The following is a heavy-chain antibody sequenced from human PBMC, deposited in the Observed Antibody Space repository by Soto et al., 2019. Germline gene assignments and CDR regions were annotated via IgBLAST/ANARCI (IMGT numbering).Heavy chain of an antibody. D-gene: IGHD6-19*01. CDR2: ISGSGTST. V-gene: IGHV3-23*01. Sequence: PGGSLRLSCAASGFTLSSYAMSWVRQAPGKGLEWVAAISGSGTSTYYADSVKGRFTISKDNSKNTLYLQMNSLRAEGTAVYYCAKDRYSSSRIFDYWGQGTLVTVSS. CDR1: GFTLSSYA. CDR3: AKDRYSSSRIFDY. J-gene: IGHJ4*02.